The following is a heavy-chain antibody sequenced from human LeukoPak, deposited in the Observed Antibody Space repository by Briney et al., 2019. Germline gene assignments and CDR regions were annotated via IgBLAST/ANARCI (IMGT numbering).Heavy chain of an antibody. D-gene: IGHD6-13*01. Sequence: ASVKVSCKASGYTFTGYYMHWVRQAPGQGLEWMGWINPNSGGTNYAQKFQGRVTMTRDTSISTAYMELSRLRSDDTAVYYCAREVAAAGPRGWFDPWGQGTLVTVSS. CDR1: GYTFTGYY. V-gene: IGHV1-2*02. J-gene: IGHJ5*02. CDR2: INPNSGGT. CDR3: AREVAAAGPRGWFDP.